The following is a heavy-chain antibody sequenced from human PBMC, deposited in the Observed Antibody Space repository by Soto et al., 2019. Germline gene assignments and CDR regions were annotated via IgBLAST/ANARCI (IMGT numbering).Heavy chain of an antibody. CDR3: ASDLNGEAGGGY. D-gene: IGHD2-8*01. CDR1: GSTFSNYG. J-gene: IGHJ4*02. Sequence: QVQLVQSGADVMKPGASVQVSCKASGSTFSNYGIFWVRQAPGQGLEWMGWIYPYNGNTHYAQKLQGRVTLTTDTSTSTDYMDLRSLTSDDTAIYYCASDLNGEAGGGYWGQGTLVTVSS. V-gene: IGHV1-18*01. CDR2: IYPYNGNT.